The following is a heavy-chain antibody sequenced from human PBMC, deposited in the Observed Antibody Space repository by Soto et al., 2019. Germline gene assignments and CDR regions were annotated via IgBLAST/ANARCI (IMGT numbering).Heavy chain of an antibody. D-gene: IGHD6-19*01. CDR1: GGSFSGYY. CDR2: INHSGST. J-gene: IGHJ5*02. CDR3: ARGQWLVRTRWFDP. Sequence: LETLSLTCAVYGGSFSGYYWSWIRQPPGKGLEWIGEINHSGSTNYNPSLKSRVTISVDTSKNQFSLKLSSVTAADTAVYYCARGQWLVRTRWFDPWGQGTLVTVSS. V-gene: IGHV4-34*01.